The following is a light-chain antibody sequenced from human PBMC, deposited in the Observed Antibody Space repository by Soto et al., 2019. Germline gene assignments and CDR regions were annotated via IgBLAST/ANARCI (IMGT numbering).Light chain of an antibody. V-gene: IGKV3-20*01. CDR3: QQFGSLGT. CDR2: GAS. Sequence: EIVLTQSPGTLSLSPGERATLSCTASQSVTSSYLAWYQQKPGQAPRLLIYGASSRATGIPDRFSGSGSGTDFTLTINRLEPEDFAVYYCQQFGSLGTFGQGTKVDIK. CDR1: QSVTSSY. J-gene: IGKJ1*01.